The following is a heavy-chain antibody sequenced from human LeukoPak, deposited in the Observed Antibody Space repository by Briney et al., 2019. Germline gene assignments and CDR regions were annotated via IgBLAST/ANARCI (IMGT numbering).Heavy chain of an antibody. J-gene: IGHJ4*02. CDR2: FSGSVDTT. D-gene: IGHD2-15*01. V-gene: IGHV3-23*01. CDR3: AKASAGTCSGARCYYFDS. Sequence: GGSLRLSCAASGFTFTTYAMSWVRQAPGKGLEWVSTFSGSVDTTYHADSVKGRFTISRDNSKNTVYLQMNSLRAEDTAVYYCAKASAGTCSGARCYYFDSWGEGTPVTVSS. CDR1: GFTFTTYA.